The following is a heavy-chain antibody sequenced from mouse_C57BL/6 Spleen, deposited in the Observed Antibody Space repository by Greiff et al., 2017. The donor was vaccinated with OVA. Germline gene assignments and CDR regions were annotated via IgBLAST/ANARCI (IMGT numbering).Heavy chain of an antibody. CDR3: ARQGDY. CDR1: GFTFSSYG. CDR2: ISSGGSYT. V-gene: IGHV5-6*02. J-gene: IGHJ4*01. Sequence: EVKLVESGGDLVKPGGFLKLSCAASGFTFSSYGMSWVRQTPDKRLEWVATISSGGSYTYYPDSVKGRFTISRDNAKNTLYLQMSSLKSEDTAMYYCARQGDYWGQGTSVTVSS.